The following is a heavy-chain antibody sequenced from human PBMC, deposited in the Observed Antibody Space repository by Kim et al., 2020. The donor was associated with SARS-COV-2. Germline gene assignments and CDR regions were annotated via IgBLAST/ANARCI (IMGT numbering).Heavy chain of an antibody. CDR3: AKEGGAYYGMDV. V-gene: IGHV3-43*02. Sequence: GGSLRLSCAASGFTFDDYAMHWVRQAPGKGLEWLSLISGDGGSTYYADSVKGRFTISRDNSKNSLYLQMNSLRTEDTALYYCAKEGGAYYGMDVWGQGTTVTVSS. D-gene: IGHD3-10*01. CDR1: GFTFDDYA. J-gene: IGHJ6*02. CDR2: ISGDGGST.